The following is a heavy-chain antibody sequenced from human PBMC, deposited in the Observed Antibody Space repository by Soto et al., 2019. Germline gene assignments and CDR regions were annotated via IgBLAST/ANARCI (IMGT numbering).Heavy chain of an antibody. J-gene: IGHJ6*03. V-gene: IGHV3-21*01. Sequence: EVQLVESGGGLVKPGGSLRLSCAASGFTFSSYSMNWVRQAPGKGLEWVSSISSSSSYIYYADSVKGRFTISRDNAKNSLYLQMNSLRAEDTAVYYCARVYCSGGSCYYYYYMDVWGKGTTVTVSS. CDR1: GFTFSSYS. CDR3: ARVYCSGGSCYYYYYMDV. CDR2: ISSSSSYI. D-gene: IGHD2-15*01.